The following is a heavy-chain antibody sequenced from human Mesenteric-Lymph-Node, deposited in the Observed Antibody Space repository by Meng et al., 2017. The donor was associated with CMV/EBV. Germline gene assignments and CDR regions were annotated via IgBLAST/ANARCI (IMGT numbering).Heavy chain of an antibody. D-gene: IGHD3-9*01. J-gene: IGHJ4*02. V-gene: IGHV1-3*01. CDR2: INAGNGNT. CDR1: GYTFTSYA. CDR3: ARARANYDILIGYGY. Sequence: SGYTFTSYAMHWVRQAPGQRLEWMGWINAGNGNTKYSQKFQGRVTITRDTSASTAYMELSSLRSEDTAVYYCARARANYDILIGYGYWGQGTLVTVSS.